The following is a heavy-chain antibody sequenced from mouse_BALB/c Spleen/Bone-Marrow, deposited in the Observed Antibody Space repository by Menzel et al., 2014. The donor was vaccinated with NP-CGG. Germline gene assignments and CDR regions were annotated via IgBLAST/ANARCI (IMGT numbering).Heavy chain of an antibody. D-gene: IGHD2-3*01. V-gene: IGHV7-3*02. Sequence: DVMLVESGGGLVQPGGSLRLSCATSGFTFTDYYMNWVRQPPGKALEWLGFIRNKAYSYTTEYSASVKGRFTISRDNSQSILYLQMNTLRAEDSATYYCARDMGGLLFDYWGQGTTLTVSS. CDR2: IRNKAYSYTT. J-gene: IGHJ2*01. CDR3: ARDMGGLLFDY. CDR1: GFTFTDYY.